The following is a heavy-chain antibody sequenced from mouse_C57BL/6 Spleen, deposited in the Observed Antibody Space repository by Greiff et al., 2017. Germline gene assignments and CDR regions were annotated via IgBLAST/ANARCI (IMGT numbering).Heavy chain of an antibody. Sequence: QVQLQQPGAELVKPGASVKLSCKASGYTFTSYWMHWVKQRPGQGLEWIGMLHPNSGSTIYNEKFKSKATLTVDKSSSTADMQLSSLTSEDSAVYYYARNRATPYDFDYWGQGTTLTVSS. D-gene: IGHD5-5*01. J-gene: IGHJ2*01. V-gene: IGHV1-64*01. CDR2: LHPNSGST. CDR1: GYTFTSYW. CDR3: ARNRATPYDFDY.